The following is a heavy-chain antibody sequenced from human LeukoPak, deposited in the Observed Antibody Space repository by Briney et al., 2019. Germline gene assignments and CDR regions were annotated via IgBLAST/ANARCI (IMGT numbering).Heavy chain of an antibody. V-gene: IGHV1-69*01. Sequence: SVTVSCKASGGTFSSYAISWVRQAPGQGLEWMGGIIPIFGTANYAQKFQGRVTITADESTSTAYMELSSPRSEDTAVYYCARGQYRYDFWSGYLFPSDYYYGMDVWGQGTTVTVSS. D-gene: IGHD3-3*01. CDR2: IIPIFGTA. J-gene: IGHJ6*02. CDR3: ARGQYRYDFWSGYLFPSDYYYGMDV. CDR1: GGTFSSYA.